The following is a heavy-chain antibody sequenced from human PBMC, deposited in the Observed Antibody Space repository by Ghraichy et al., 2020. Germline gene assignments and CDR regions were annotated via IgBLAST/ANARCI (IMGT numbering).Heavy chain of an antibody. Sequence: GGSLRLSCAASGFTFSSYWMSWVRQAPGKGLEWVANIKQDGSEKYYVDSVKGRFTISRDNAKNSLYLQMNSLRAEDTAVYYCARDFENGGLQAPDYWGQGTLVTVSS. CDR1: GFTFSSYW. CDR2: IKQDGSEK. V-gene: IGHV3-7*01. J-gene: IGHJ4*02. CDR3: ARDFENGGLQAPDY. D-gene: IGHD4-23*01.